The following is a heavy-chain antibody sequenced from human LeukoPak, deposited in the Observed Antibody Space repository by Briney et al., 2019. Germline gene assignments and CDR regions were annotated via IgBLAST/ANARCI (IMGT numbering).Heavy chain of an antibody. CDR3: ATRAVAAPY. Sequence: PGGSLRLSCAASGFTVGNNHMYWVRQAPGKGLEWVSLIYSGGNTQYADSVKGRFIIFRDSSKNTLYLQMNSLRVEDTAVYYCATRAVAAPYWGQGTLVTVSS. CDR1: GFTVGNNH. CDR2: IYSGGNT. J-gene: IGHJ4*02. D-gene: IGHD6-19*01. V-gene: IGHV3-66*01.